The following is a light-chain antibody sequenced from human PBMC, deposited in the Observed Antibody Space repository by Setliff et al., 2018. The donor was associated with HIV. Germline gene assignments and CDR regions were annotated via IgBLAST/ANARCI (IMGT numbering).Light chain of an antibody. CDR1: STDIGHYGL. V-gene: IGLV2-23*02. Sequence: QSALSQPASVSGSPGQSITISCTGTSTDIGHYGLVSWYQQHPGRAPQLILFDVNKRPSGVSSRFFGSKSGNTASLSISGLQAGDEADYFCCAYAGSDTCVSGTGTKVTVL. J-gene: IGLJ1*01. CDR2: DVN. CDR3: CAYAGSDTCV.